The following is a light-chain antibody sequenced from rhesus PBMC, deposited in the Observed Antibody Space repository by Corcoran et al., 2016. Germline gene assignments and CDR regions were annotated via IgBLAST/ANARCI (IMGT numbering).Light chain of an antibody. V-gene: IGKV3-10*01. J-gene: IGKJ2*01. CDR3: YQHRSGYS. CDR1: QSVSTY. CDR2: GAS. Sequence: QIILTQSPVTLSLSPGERATLSCRAIQSVSTYLAWYQQKPGQAPRLLIFGASGSATGIPARVTGDGSGTDFTLTISSLEPEDVGVYYCYQHRSGYSFGQRTKVEIK.